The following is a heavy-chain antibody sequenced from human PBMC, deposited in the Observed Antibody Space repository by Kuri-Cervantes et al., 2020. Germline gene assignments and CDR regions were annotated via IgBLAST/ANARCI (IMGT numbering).Heavy chain of an antibody. V-gene: IGHV3-48*03. Sequence: GESLKISCAASGFTFSSYEMNWVRQAPGKGLEWVSYISSSGSTIYYADSVKGRFTISRDNAKNSLYLQMNSLRAEDTALYYCAKDGHSVPDRWYFDLWGRGTLVTVSS. J-gene: IGHJ2*01. CDR1: GFTFSSYE. D-gene: IGHD1-14*01. CDR3: AKDGHSVPDRWYFDL. CDR2: ISSSGSTI.